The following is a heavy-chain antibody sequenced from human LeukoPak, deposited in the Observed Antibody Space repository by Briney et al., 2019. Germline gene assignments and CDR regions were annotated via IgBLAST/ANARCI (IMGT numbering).Heavy chain of an antibody. Sequence: GGSLRLSCEASGFTFDSYSMNWVRQAPGKGLEWVSSISGSGSSIYYADSVKGRFTISRDNADNSLTLQMSSLRVEDTAVYYCARGPLAAATEWYFDFWGRGSLVTVSS. D-gene: IGHD2-15*01. CDR3: ARGPLAAATEWYFDF. J-gene: IGHJ2*01. CDR1: GFTFDSYS. CDR2: ISGSGSSI. V-gene: IGHV3-21*01.